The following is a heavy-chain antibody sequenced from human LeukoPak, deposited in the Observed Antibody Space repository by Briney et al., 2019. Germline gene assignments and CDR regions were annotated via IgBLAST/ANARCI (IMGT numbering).Heavy chain of an antibody. CDR3: ASPLGYCSTTSCDPRRRFDY. Sequence: PSETLSFTCTVSGGSISSNNYYWGWIRQPPGKGLEWIGSIYYSGSTSYNPSLKSRVTISVDTAKNQFSLKLSSVTAADTAVYYCASPLGYCSTTSCDPRRRFDYWGQGTLVTVSS. CDR2: IYYSGST. V-gene: IGHV4-39*01. J-gene: IGHJ4*02. CDR1: GGSISSNNYY. D-gene: IGHD2-2*01.